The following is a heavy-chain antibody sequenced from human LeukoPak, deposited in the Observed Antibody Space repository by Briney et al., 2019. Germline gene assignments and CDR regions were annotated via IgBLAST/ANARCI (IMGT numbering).Heavy chain of an antibody. Sequence: SETLSLTCTVSGGSISSGGYYWSWILQHPGKGLEWIGYIYYSGSTYYNPSLKSRVTISVDTSKNQFSLKLSSVTAVDTAVYYCARVNILYYYDSSGYYQYYFDYWGQGTLVTVSS. CDR2: IYYSGST. CDR3: ARVNILYYYDSSGYYQYYFDY. J-gene: IGHJ4*02. V-gene: IGHV4-31*03. D-gene: IGHD3-22*01. CDR1: GGSISSGGYY.